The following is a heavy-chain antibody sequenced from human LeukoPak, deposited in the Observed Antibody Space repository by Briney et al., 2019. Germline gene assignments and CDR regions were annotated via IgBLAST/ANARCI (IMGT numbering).Heavy chain of an antibody. CDR1: GFTLSSYW. CDR2: IKQDGSQK. D-gene: IGHD3-10*01. Sequence: GGSLRLSCAASGFTLSSYWMSWVRQAPGKGLERVANIKQDGSQKYYVDSVKGRFTISRDNAKNSLYLQMNSVKAEDTAVYYCAAGGAFDIWGQGTMVTVSS. J-gene: IGHJ3*02. CDR3: AAGGAFDI. V-gene: IGHV3-7*01.